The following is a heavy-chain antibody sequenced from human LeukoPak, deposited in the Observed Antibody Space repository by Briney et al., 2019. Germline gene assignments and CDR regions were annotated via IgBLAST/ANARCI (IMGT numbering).Heavy chain of an antibody. CDR1: GFTFSSYA. J-gene: IGHJ4*02. CDR3: AKVSGAYVGTYFDY. Sequence: GGSLRLSCAASGFTFSSYAMNWVRQPPGKGLEWVSGISASGGNTYYADSVKGRFTISRDSSKNTLSLQMNSLRAEDTAVYYCAKVSGAYVGTYFDYWGQGSLVTVSS. D-gene: IGHD4-17*01. V-gene: IGHV3-23*01. CDR2: ISASGGNT.